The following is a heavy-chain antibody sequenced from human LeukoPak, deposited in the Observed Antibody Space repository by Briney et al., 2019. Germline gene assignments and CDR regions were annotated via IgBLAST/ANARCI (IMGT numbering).Heavy chain of an antibody. CDR1: GYSISSGYY. J-gene: IGHJ5*02. Sequence: SETLSLTCAVSGYSISSGYYWGWIRQPPGKGLEWIGSIYHSGSTHYNPSLKSRVTISVDTSKNQFSLKLSSVTAADTAVYCCARVVVAAWSWFDPWGQGTLVTVSS. D-gene: IGHD2-15*01. CDR2: IYHSGST. V-gene: IGHV4-38-2*01. CDR3: ARVVVAAWSWFDP.